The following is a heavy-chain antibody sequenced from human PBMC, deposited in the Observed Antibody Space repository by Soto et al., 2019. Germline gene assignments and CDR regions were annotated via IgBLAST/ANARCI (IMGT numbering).Heavy chain of an antibody. CDR3: ARGGRETVSTKNYYYGMDV. V-gene: IGHV1-69*13. Sequence: SVKVSCKASGGTFSSYAISWVRQAPGQGLEWMGGIIPIFGTANYAQKFQGRVTITADESTSTAYMELSSLRSEDTAVYYCARGGRETVSTKNYYYGMDVWGQGTTVTVSS. CDR1: GGTFSSYA. D-gene: IGHD4-4*01. CDR2: IIPIFGTA. J-gene: IGHJ6*02.